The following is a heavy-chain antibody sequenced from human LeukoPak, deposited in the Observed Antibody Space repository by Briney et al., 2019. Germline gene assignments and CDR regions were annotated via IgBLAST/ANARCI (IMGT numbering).Heavy chain of an antibody. CDR1: GFTFSSYA. CDR2: ISGSGGST. D-gene: IGHD3-22*01. J-gene: IGHJ4*02. V-gene: IGHV3-23*01. Sequence: GGSLRLSCAASGFTFSSYAMSWARQAPGKGLEWVSAISGSGGSTYYADSVKGRFTISRDNSKNTLYLQMNSLRAEDTAVYYCAKDVRSAYYYDSSGYYDYWGQGTLVTVSS. CDR3: AKDVRSAYYYDSSGYYDY.